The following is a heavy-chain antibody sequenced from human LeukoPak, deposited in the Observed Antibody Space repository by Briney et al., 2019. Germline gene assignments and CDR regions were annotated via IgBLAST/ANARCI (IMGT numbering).Heavy chain of an antibody. Sequence: SQTLSLTCTVSGGSISSGDFSWSWVRQHPEKGLEWIGYIYYSGTAYYNPSLKSRVTMSVDTSKNQFSLKLDSVTAADTAVYYCARQRGSQGTTDYWGQGTLVTVSS. V-gene: IGHV4-31*03. CDR2: IYYSGTA. J-gene: IGHJ4*02. CDR3: ARQRGSQGTTDY. CDR1: GGSISSGDFS. D-gene: IGHD1-1*01.